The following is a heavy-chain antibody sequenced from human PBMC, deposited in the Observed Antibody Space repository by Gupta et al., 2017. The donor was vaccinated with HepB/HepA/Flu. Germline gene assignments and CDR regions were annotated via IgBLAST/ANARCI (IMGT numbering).Heavy chain of an antibody. J-gene: IGHJ4*02. Sequence: QVQLVESGGGLVKPGESLRLSCAASGFTFSNHYMSWIRQAPGKGLEWVAYIDSSGSALYYADSVKGRFTISRDNANNLMFLQMNNLRAEDTAVYYCTRDPDTSLKVDFWGQGILVTVSS. CDR1: GFTFSNHY. CDR2: IDSSGSAL. V-gene: IGHV3-11*04. CDR3: TRDPDTSLKVDF. D-gene: IGHD5-18*01.